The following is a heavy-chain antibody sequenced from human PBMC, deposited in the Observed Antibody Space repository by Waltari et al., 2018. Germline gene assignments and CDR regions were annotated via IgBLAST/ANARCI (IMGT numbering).Heavy chain of an antibody. CDR2: IYSGGST. CDR1: ASTVSSNY. J-gene: IGHJ6*02. CDR3: ARDGPHYGMDV. Sequence: EVQLVESGGGWIQPGGSLRLSCAASASTVSSNYMSCVRQAPGKGLEWVSVIYSGGSTYYADSVKGRFTISRDNSKNTLYLQMNSLRAEDTAVYYCARDGPHYGMDVWGQGTTVTVSS. V-gene: IGHV3-53*01.